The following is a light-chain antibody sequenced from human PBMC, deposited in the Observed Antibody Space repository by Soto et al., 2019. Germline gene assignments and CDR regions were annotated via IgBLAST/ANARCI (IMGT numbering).Light chain of an antibody. CDR1: SSDIGDYDY. V-gene: IGLV2-14*01. CDR3: SSYTSSSTLV. CDR2: DVT. J-gene: IGLJ2*01. Sequence: QSVLTQPASVSGSPGQSITISCTGTSSDIGDYDYVSWYQQHPGKAPKLLIYDVTNRPSGVSNRFSGSKSGNTASLTIFGLQAEDEADCYCSSYTSSSTLVFGGGTKVTVL.